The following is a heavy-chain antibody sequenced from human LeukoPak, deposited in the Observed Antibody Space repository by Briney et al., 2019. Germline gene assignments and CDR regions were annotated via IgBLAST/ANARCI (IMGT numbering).Heavy chain of an antibody. J-gene: IGHJ6*03. CDR2: INHSGST. D-gene: IGHD2-15*01. V-gene: IGHV4-39*07. Sequence: SETLSLTCTVTGDSISSSGNFWAWIRQPPGKGLEWIGEINHSGSTNYNPSLKSRVTISVDTSKNQFSLKLSSVTAADTAVYYCARNYCSGGSCYYYYYYYYMDVWGKGTTVTISS. CDR3: ARNYCSGGSCYYYYYYYYMDV. CDR1: GDSISSSGNF.